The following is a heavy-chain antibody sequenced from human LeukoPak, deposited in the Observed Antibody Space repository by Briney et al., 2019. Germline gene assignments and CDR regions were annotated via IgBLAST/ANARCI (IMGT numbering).Heavy chain of an antibody. V-gene: IGHV4-34*01. J-gene: IGHJ3*02. Sequence: SQTLSPTCAVYGGSLRGYYWSWIRQPPGKGLEWIGEINHSGSTNYNPSLKSRVTISVDTSKNQFSLKLSSVTAADTAVYYCARVLGYCSGGSCTDAFDIWGQGTMVTVSS. D-gene: IGHD2-15*01. CDR2: INHSGST. CDR1: GGSLRGYY. CDR3: ARVLGYCSGGSCTDAFDI.